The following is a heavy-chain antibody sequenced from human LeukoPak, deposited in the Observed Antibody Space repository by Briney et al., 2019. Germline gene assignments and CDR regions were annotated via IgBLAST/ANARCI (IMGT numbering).Heavy chain of an antibody. CDR3: ARTYCSSTSCFWFDY. V-gene: IGHV3-21*01. D-gene: IGHD2-2*01. CDR2: ISSSSSYI. CDR1: GFTFSSYS. Sequence: GGSLRLSCAASGFTFSSYSMNWVRQAPGKGLEWVSSISSSSSYIYYPDSVKGRFTISRDNAKNSLYLQMNSLRAEDTAVYYCARTYCSSTSCFWFDYWGQGTLVTVSS. J-gene: IGHJ4*02.